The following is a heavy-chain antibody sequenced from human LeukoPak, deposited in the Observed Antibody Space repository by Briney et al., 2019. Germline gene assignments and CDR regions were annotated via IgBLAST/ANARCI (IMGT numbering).Heavy chain of an antibody. D-gene: IGHD3-10*01. Sequence: GGSLRLSCAASGFTFSSYAMSWVRQAPGKGLEWVSTISGSGGSTYYADSVKGRFTISRDNSKTTLSLQMNSLRAEDTAVYYCEKAIIVRGVTHFDYWGQGTLVTVSS. V-gene: IGHV3-23*01. J-gene: IGHJ4*02. CDR2: ISGSGGST. CDR1: GFTFSSYA. CDR3: EKAIIVRGVTHFDY.